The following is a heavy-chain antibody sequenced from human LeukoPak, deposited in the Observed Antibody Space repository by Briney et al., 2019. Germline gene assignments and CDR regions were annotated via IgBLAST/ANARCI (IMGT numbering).Heavy chain of an antibody. V-gene: IGHV1-69*05. J-gene: IGHJ6*03. Sequence: SVKVSCKASGGTFSSYAISWVRQAPGQGLEWMGRIILIFGTANYAQKFQGRVTITTDESTSTAYMELSSLRSEDTAVYYCAREGQDYGDYVDYYYYMDVWGKGTTVTVSS. CDR2: IILIFGTA. CDR3: AREGQDYGDYVDYYYYMDV. CDR1: GGTFSSYA. D-gene: IGHD4-17*01.